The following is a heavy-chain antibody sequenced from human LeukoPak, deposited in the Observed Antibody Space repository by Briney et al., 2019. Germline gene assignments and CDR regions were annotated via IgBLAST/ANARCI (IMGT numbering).Heavy chain of an antibody. CDR1: GGTFSSYA. Sequence: SVKVSCKASGGTFSSYAISWVRQAPGHGLEWMGGIIPIFGTANYAQKFQGRVTITADESTSTAYMELSSLRSEDTAVYYCARGNWGWYYFDYWGQGTLVTVSS. CDR3: ARGNWGWYYFDY. D-gene: IGHD7-27*01. CDR2: IIPIFGTA. V-gene: IGHV1-69*13. J-gene: IGHJ4*02.